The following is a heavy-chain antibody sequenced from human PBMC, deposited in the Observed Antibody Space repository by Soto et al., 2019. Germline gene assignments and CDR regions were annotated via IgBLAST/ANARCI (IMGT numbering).Heavy chain of an antibody. V-gene: IGHV4-39*01. J-gene: IGHJ5*02. Sequence: QLQLQESGPGLVKPSETLSLTCTVSGGSISSSSYYWGWIRQPPGKGLEWIGSIYYSGSTYYNPSLKSRVTISVDTSKNQFSLKLSAVTAADTAVYYCARGGAPEWGGFDPWGQGTLVTVSS. D-gene: IGHD3-16*01. CDR2: IYYSGST. CDR3: ARGGAPEWGGFDP. CDR1: GGSISSSSYY.